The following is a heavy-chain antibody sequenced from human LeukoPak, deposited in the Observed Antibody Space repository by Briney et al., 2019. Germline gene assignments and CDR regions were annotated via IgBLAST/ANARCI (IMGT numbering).Heavy chain of an antibody. CDR3: ARTSSSWYASNGNYFDY. D-gene: IGHD6-13*01. J-gene: IGHJ4*02. CDR1: GYSISSGYY. CDR2: IYYSGST. V-gene: IGHV4-38-2*02. Sequence: SETLSLTCTVSGYSISSGYYWGWIRQPPGKGLERIGSIYYSGSTYYNPSLKSRVTISVDTSKNQFSLKLSSVTAADTAVYYCARTSSSWYASNGNYFDYWGQGTLVTVSS.